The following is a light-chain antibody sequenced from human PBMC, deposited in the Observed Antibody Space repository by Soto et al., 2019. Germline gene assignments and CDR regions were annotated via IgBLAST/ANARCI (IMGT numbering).Light chain of an antibody. J-gene: IGLJ2*01. Sequence: QPVLTQPPSVSGAPGQRVTIYCTGSSSNIGAGYDVHWYQQLPGTAPKLLIYGNSNRPSGVPDRFSGSKSGTSASLAITGLQAEDEADYYCQCYDSSLSGYVVFGGGTKVTVL. V-gene: IGLV1-40*01. CDR2: GNS. CDR3: QCYDSSLSGYVV. CDR1: SSNIGAGYD.